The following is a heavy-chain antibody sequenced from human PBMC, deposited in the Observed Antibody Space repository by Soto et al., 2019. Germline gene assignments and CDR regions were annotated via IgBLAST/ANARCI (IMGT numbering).Heavy chain of an antibody. CDR1: GFTFSNAW. D-gene: IGHD2-15*01. V-gene: IGHV3-15*01. CDR2: IKSKTDGGTT. Sequence: EVQLVESGGGLVKPGGSLRLSCAASGFTFSNAWMSWVRQAPGKGLEWVGRIKSKTDGGTTDYAAPVKGRFTISRDDSKNTLYLQMNSLKTEDTAVYYCTTDPGAIVPADYWGQGTLVTVSS. J-gene: IGHJ4*02. CDR3: TTDPGAIVPADY.